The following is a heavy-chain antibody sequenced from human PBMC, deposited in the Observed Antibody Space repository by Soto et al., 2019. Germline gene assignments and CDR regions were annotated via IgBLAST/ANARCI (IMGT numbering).Heavy chain of an antibody. CDR3: ARDGEGSGYPPDAFDI. Sequence: PSETLSLTCAVSGGSISSSNWWSFFRQPPGKGLEWIGEIYHSGSTNYNPSLKSRVTISVDKSKNQFSLKLSSVTAADTAVYYCARDGEGSGYPPDAFDIWGQGTMVTVSS. CDR1: GGSISSSNW. CDR2: IYHSGST. D-gene: IGHD3-22*01. J-gene: IGHJ3*02. V-gene: IGHV4-4*02.